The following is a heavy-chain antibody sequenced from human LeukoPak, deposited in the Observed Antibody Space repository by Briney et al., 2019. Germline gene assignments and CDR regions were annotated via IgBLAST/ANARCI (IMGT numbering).Heavy chain of an antibody. Sequence: GASVKVSCKASGFTFTSSAVQWVRQARGQRLEWIGWIVVGSGNTNYAQKFQERVTITRDMSTSTAYMELSSLRSEDTAVYYCAAGLGDTSGNYYVFGLSWGQGTLVTVSS. D-gene: IGHD3-22*01. V-gene: IGHV1-58*01. CDR2: IVVGSGNT. J-gene: IGHJ4*02. CDR3: AAGLGDTSGNYYVFGLS. CDR1: GFTFTSSA.